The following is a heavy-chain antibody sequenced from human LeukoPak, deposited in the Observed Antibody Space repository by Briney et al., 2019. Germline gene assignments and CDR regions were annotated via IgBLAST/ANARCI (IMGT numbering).Heavy chain of an antibody. CDR1: GFTFSSYG. CDR3: ARAFHSYDAFDY. Sequence: PGGSLRLSCAASGFTFSSYGMHWVRQAPGKGLEWVAFIRYDGSNKYYADPVKGRFTISRDNSKNTLYLQMNSLRAEDTAVYYCARAFHSYDAFDYWGQGTLVTVSS. J-gene: IGHJ4*02. D-gene: IGHD5-12*01. CDR2: IRYDGSNK. V-gene: IGHV3-30*02.